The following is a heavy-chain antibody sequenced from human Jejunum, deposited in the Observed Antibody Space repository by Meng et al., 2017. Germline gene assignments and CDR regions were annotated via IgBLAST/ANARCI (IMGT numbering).Heavy chain of an antibody. V-gene: IGHV4-4*02. J-gene: IGHJ4*02. Sequence: QGHLQESGPGLVKPSGTLSLTCEVSGDSISSTSWWDWLRQPPGKGLEWIGEIYHSGRSNFILSLKSRVSISLDESKNQFSLTLNSVTAADTAVYYCARGVGDIRFGFDYWGQGILVTVSS. CDR3: ARGVGDIRFGFDY. CDR1: GDSISSTSW. CDR2: IYHSGRS. D-gene: IGHD3-16*01.